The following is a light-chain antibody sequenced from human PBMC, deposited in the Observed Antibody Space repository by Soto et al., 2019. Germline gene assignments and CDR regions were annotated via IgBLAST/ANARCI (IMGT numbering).Light chain of an antibody. CDR3: CSYAGSSTGV. CDR2: EVN. J-gene: IGLJ3*02. V-gene: IGLV2-23*02. Sequence: QSALTQPASVSGSPGQSITISCTGTSSDVGSYNLVSWYQQHPGKAPKLLISEVNERPSGVSYRFSGSKSGNTASLTISGLQAEDEADYYCCSYAGSSTGVFGGGTQLTVL. CDR1: SSDVGSYNL.